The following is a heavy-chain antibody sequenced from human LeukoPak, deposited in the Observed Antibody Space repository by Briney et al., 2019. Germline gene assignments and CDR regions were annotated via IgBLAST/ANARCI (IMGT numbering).Heavy chain of an antibody. CDR2: IYHSGST. J-gene: IGHJ4*02. V-gene: IGHV4-38-2*02. CDR1: GYSISSGYY. D-gene: IGHD6-6*01. CDR3: ARGRVGGWTWAARHLFDY. Sequence: RTSETLSLTCTVSGYSISSGYYWGWIRQPPGKGLEWIGSIYHSGSTNYNPSLKSRVTISVDTSKNQFSLKLSSVTAADTAVYYCARGRVGGWTWAARHLFDYWGQGTLVTVSS.